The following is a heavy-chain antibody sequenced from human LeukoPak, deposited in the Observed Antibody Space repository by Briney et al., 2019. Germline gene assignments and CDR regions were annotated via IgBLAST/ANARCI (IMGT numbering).Heavy chain of an antibody. CDR1: GYTFIAYY. CDR3: ARCFYDFWSGYPDDAFDI. CDR2: INPNSGGT. J-gene: IGHJ3*02. D-gene: IGHD3-3*01. Sequence: GASVKVSCKASGYTFIAYYMHWVRQAPGQGLEWMGWINPNSGGTNYAQKFQGRVTMTRDTSISTAYMELSRLRSDDTAVYYCARCFYDFWSGYPDDAFDIWGQGTMVTVSS. V-gene: IGHV1-2*02.